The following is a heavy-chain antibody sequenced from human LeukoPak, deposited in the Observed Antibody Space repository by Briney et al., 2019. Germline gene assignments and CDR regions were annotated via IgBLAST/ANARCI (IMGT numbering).Heavy chain of an antibody. Sequence: GRSLRLSCAASGFTFSSYGMHWVRQAPGKGLEWVAVISYDGSNKYYADSVKGRFTISRDNSKNTLYLQMNSLRAEDTAVYYCAKLATTFDYWGQGTLVTVSS. D-gene: IGHD5-12*01. CDR3: AKLATTFDY. V-gene: IGHV3-30*18. CDR2: ISYDGSNK. CDR1: GFTFSSYG. J-gene: IGHJ4*02.